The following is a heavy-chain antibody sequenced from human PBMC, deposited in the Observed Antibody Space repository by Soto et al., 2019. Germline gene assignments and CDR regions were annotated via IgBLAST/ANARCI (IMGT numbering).Heavy chain of an antibody. D-gene: IGHD4-17*01. CDR1: GFTFRLFA. V-gene: IGHV3-23*01. Sequence: EVQLLESGGVLVPPGGSLRLSCAASGFTFRLFAMTWVRQAPGKGLEWVASISGSGDYAKYTDSVQGRFTISRDNSKNTLYLQMSSLRTDDTDLYYCSRDPNGDYIGAFDNWGQGTMGTVSS. CDR2: ISGSGDYA. J-gene: IGHJ3*02. CDR3: SRDPNGDYIGAFDN.